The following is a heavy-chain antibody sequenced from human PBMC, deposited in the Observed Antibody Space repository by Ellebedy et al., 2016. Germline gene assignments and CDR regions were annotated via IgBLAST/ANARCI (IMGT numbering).Heavy chain of an antibody. J-gene: IGHJ4*02. CDR1: GGSVSSGSYY. CDR3: ARSVIADVPFDY. D-gene: IGHD2-21*01. Sequence: SETLSLTXTVSGGSVSSGSYYWSWIRQPPGKGLEWIGYIYYSGSTNYNPSLKSRVTISVDTSKNQFSLKLSSVTAADTAVYYCARSVIADVPFDYWGQGTLVTVSS. CDR2: IYYSGST. V-gene: IGHV4-61*01.